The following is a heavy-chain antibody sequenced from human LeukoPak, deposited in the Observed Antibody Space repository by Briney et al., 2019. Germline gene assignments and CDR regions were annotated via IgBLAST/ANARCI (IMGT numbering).Heavy chain of an antibody. CDR3: ARLRNYYDSSGYYYGNDAFDI. V-gene: IGHV4-39*01. D-gene: IGHD3-22*01. Sequence: SETLSLTCAVYGGSFSGYYWGWIRQPPGKGLEWIGSIYYSGSTYYNPSLKSRVTISVDTSKNQFSLKLSSVTAADTAVYYCARLRNYYDSSGYYYGNDAFDIWGQGTMVTVSS. CDR2: IYYSGST. J-gene: IGHJ3*02. CDR1: GGSFSGYY.